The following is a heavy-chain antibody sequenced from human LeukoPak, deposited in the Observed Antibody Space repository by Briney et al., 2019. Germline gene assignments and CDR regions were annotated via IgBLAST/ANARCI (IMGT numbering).Heavy chain of an antibody. CDR2: IRYDGRNK. J-gene: IGHJ5*02. D-gene: IGHD3-9*01. Sequence: GGSLRLSCAASGFTFRSYGMHWVRQAPGKGLEWVAFIRYDGRNKYYGDPVKGRLSISRDNSKNKVYLQMNSLRAEDTAVYYCAKRRRYNILTGHYVSEVDPWGQGTLVTVSS. CDR3: AKRRRYNILTGHYVSEVDP. CDR1: GFTFRSYG. V-gene: IGHV3-30*02.